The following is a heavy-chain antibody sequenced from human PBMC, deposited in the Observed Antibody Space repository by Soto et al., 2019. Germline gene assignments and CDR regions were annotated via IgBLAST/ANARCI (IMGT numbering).Heavy chain of an antibody. CDR3: ARDKGPYYDFWSGYSLGSLGYYGMDV. Sequence: APVKVSCKASGVTYNSSARQWVQQARGQRLEWMGWISAYNGNTNYAQKLQGRVTMTTDTSTSTAYMELRSLRSDDTAVYYCARDKGPYYDFWSGYSLGSLGYYGMDVWGQGTTVTVSS. CDR1: GVTYNSSA. V-gene: IGHV1-18*01. J-gene: IGHJ6*02. CDR2: ISAYNGNT. D-gene: IGHD3-3*01.